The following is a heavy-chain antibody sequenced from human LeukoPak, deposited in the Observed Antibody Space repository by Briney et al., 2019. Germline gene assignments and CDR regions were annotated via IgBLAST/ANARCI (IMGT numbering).Heavy chain of an antibody. CDR1: GGSISSYY. V-gene: IGHV4-59*01. CDR3: ARGELGYFDY. J-gene: IGHJ4*02. D-gene: IGHD3-16*01. Sequence: KSSETLSLTCTVSGGSISSYYCNWIRQPPGKGLEWIGYIYYRGNTNYNPPLKSRLPISLDTSKNQFSLKMSSVTAADPAVYSCARGELGYFDYWGQGTLVTVSS. CDR2: IYYRGNT.